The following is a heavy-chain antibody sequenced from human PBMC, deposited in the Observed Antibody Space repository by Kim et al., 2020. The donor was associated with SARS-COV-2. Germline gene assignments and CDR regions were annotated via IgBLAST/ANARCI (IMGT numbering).Heavy chain of an antibody. D-gene: IGHD3-22*01. CDR2: ISGSGGST. CDR1: GFTFSSYA. Sequence: GGSLRLSCAASGFTFSSYAMSWVRQAPGKGLEWVSAISGSGGSTYYADSVKGRFTISRDNSKNTLYLQMNSLRAEDTAVYYCAKKGSITMIVKDGSGKDYWGQGTLVTVSS. V-gene: IGHV3-23*01. J-gene: IGHJ4*02. CDR3: AKKGSITMIVKDGSGKDY.